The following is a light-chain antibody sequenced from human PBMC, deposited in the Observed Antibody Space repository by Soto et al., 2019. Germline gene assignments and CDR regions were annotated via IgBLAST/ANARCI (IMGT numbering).Light chain of an antibody. CDR1: QVISTS. CDR2: AAS. V-gene: IGKV1-9*01. J-gene: IGKJ5*01. Sequence: MQLNQSPYFLSPSIGERVALTCRASQVISTSLAWYQVKPGKAPKLLIYAASTLESGVPSRFSATVSGTEFSLTITSLQPEDFATYYCQQLFDSPITFGQGTRLEIK. CDR3: QQLFDSPIT.